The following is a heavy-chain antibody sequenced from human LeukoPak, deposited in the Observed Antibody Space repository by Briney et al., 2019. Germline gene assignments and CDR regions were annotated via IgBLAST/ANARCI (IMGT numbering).Heavy chain of an antibody. CDR2: ISYDGSNK. CDR3: AKGPYYYDSSGYQVIDY. D-gene: IGHD3-22*01. J-gene: IGHJ4*02. V-gene: IGHV3-30*18. CDR1: GFTFSSYS. Sequence: GGSLRLSCEASGFTFSSYSMHWVRQAPGKGLEWVAVISYDGSNKYYAESVKGRFTISRDNSKNTLYLQMNSLRAEDTAVYYCAKGPYYYDSSGYQVIDYWGQGALVTVSS.